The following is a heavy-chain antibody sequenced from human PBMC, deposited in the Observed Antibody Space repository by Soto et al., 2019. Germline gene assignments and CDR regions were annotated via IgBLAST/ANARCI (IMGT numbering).Heavy chain of an antibody. Sequence: QVQLVQSGAEVKKPGSSVKVSCTTSGGTISSFGMNWVRQAPGQGLEWMGGIVPIDGSTKYAEKFQCRVTITADASTSTVYMDLSSLRSEDTAVYYCARSFTKSRRGGVAFDYWGQGTLLTVSP. V-gene: IGHV1-69*01. CDR2: IVPIDGST. D-gene: IGHD3-3*01. CDR1: GGTISSFG. CDR3: ARSFTKSRRGGVAFDY. J-gene: IGHJ4*02.